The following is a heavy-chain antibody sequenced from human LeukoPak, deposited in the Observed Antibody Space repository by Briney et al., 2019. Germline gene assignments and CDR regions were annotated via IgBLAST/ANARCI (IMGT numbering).Heavy chain of an antibody. CDR2: MNPNSGNT. V-gene: IGHV1-8*01. Sequence: ASVKVSCKASGYTFTSYDINWVRQATGQGLEWMGWMNPNSGNTGYAQKFQGRVTMTEDTSTDTAYMELSSLRSEDTAVYYCATAAPDYYDGSVRSREGAFDIWGQGTMVTVSS. J-gene: IGHJ3*02. CDR3: ATAAPDYYDGSVRSREGAFDI. D-gene: IGHD3-22*01. CDR1: GYTFTSYD.